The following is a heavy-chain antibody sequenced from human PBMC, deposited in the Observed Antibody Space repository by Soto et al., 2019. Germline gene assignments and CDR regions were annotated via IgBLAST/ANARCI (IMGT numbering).Heavy chain of an antibody. CDR3: ARHSDTAMVSLDY. Sequence: SETLSLTCTVSGGSISSSSYYWGWIRQPPGKGLEWIGSIYYSGSTYYNPSLKSRVTISVDTSKNQFSLKLSSVTAADTAVYYCARHSDTAMVSLDYWGQGTLVTVSS. V-gene: IGHV4-39*01. J-gene: IGHJ4*02. D-gene: IGHD5-18*01. CDR1: GGSISSSSYY. CDR2: IYYSGST.